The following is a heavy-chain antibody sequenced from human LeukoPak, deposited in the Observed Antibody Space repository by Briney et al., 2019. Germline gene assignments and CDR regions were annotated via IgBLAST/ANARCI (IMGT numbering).Heavy chain of an antibody. CDR1: GGSISNYY. CDR2: IYASGST. J-gene: IGHJ4*02. D-gene: IGHD6-19*01. V-gene: IGHV4-4*07. CDR3: ARAGSSGWYVFDN. Sequence: PSETLSLTCTVSGGSISNYYWSWIRQPAGKGLEWIGRIYASGSTNYNPSLKSRVTMSVDTSKNQLSLKLSSVTAADTAVYYCARAGSSGWYVFDNWGQGTVVTVPS.